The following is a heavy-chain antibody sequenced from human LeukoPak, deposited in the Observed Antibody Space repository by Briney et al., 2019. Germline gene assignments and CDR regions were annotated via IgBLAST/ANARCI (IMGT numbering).Heavy chain of an antibody. CDR2: INPNSGGT. Sequence: ASVKVSCKASGYTFTGYYMHWVRQAPGQGLEWMGWINPNSGGTNYAQKFQGGVTMTRDTSISTAYMELSRLRSDDTAVYYCARDGTTVVTDYYYYMDVWGKGTTVTVSS. CDR1: GYTFTGYY. V-gene: IGHV1-2*02. D-gene: IGHD4-23*01. CDR3: ARDGTTVVTDYYYYMDV. J-gene: IGHJ6*03.